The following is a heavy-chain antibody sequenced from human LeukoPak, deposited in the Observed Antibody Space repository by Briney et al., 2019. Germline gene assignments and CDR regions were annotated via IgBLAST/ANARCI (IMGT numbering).Heavy chain of an antibody. V-gene: IGHV1-2*02. Sequence: ASVKVPCKASGYTFTGYYMHWVRQAPGQGLEWMGWINPDSGGTNYAQNFQGRVTMTRDTSISTAYMEVSSLRSADTAVYYCARDLRGLGDFFDYWGQGTLVTISS. D-gene: IGHD3-10*01. CDR1: GYTFTGYY. CDR2: INPDSGGT. CDR3: ARDLRGLGDFFDY. J-gene: IGHJ4*02.